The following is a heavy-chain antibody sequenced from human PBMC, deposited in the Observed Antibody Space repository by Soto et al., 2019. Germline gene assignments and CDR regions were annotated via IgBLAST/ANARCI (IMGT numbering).Heavy chain of an antibody. Sequence: ESVGGLVQPGGSLRLSCAASGFTFSNYAMTWVRQSPGKGLEWVSIITSSGSSTHFADSVKGRFTIPRDNSKNTLYLQMNTLRAEDTALYYCAKGMATLLGWFDSWGQGTQVTVSS. V-gene: IGHV3-23*01. CDR2: ITSSGSST. J-gene: IGHJ5*01. CDR1: GFTFSNYA. D-gene: IGHD5-12*01. CDR3: AKGMATLLGWFDS.